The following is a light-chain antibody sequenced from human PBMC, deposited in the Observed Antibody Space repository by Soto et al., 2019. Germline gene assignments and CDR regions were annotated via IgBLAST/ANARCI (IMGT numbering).Light chain of an antibody. V-gene: IGKV1-5*03. CDR1: QSVSPW. J-gene: IGKJ4*01. CDR2: KTS. Sequence: DIQMTQSPSTLPASVGDRVTISCRASQSVSPWLAWYQQKPGKAPKLLIYKTSRLQSGVPPRFSGSGSGTDFTLNISSLQPDDFATYYCQQYNSSWLTFGGGTKVDIK. CDR3: QQYNSSWLT.